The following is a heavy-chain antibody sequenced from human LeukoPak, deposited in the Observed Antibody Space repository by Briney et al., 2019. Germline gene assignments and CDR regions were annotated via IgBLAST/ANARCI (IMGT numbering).Heavy chain of an antibody. CDR1: AFTFSSYA. CDR2: ISGSGTST. V-gene: IGHV3-23*01. D-gene: IGHD3-3*01. CDR3: ALHWSYDYWSEPFEF. Sequence: PGGSLRLSCAASAFTFSSYAMTWVRQAPGKGLEWVSTISGSGTSTYYADSVKGRSTISRDTSKNTLYLQVNSLRVEDTAVYYCALHWSYDYWSEPFEFRGQGTMVAVSS. J-gene: IGHJ3*01.